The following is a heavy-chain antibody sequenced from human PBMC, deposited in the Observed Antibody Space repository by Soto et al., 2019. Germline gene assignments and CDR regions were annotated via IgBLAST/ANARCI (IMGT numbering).Heavy chain of an antibody. J-gene: IGHJ4*02. CDR2: IRNTPYGGTT. CDR3: SRGSFGYYGP. Sequence: PXVSLRLSCNLCGFRFSEHAMTWVRQAPGKGLEWVGFIRNTPYGGTTDYAASVRGRFTISRDDSASIAYLQMNSLKTEDSGLYYCSRGSFGYYGPWGPGTLVTVSS. D-gene: IGHD2-2*03. V-gene: IGHV3-49*04. CDR1: GFRFSEHA.